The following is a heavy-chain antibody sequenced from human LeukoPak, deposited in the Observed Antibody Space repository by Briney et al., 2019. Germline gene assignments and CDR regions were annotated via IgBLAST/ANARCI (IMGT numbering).Heavy chain of an antibody. CDR3: ARLSYDGSQTRGDY. J-gene: IGHJ4*02. D-gene: IGHD3-22*01. V-gene: IGHV4-59*08. CDR2: IHYSGST. CDR1: GGSISSHY. Sequence: SETLSLTCTVSGGSISSHYWNWIRQPPGKGQEWIGLIHYSGSTNYNPSLKSRLTMSVDTSKNQFSLKLSSVTAADTAVYYRARLSYDGSQTRGDYWGQGTLVTVSS.